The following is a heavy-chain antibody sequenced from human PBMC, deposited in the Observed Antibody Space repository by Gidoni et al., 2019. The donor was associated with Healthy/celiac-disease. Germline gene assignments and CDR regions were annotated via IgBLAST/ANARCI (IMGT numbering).Heavy chain of an antibody. CDR2: INHSGST. D-gene: IGHD3-3*01. J-gene: IGHJ4*02. V-gene: IGHV4-34*01. CDR3: AMQTYYDFWSGYADY. CDR1: GGSFSGYY. Sequence: QVQLQQWGAGLLKPSETLSLTCAVYGGSFSGYYWSWIRQPPGKGLEWIGEINHSGSTNYNPSLKSRVTISVDTSKNQFSLKLRSVTAADTAVYYCAMQTYYDFWSGYADYWGQGTLVTVSS.